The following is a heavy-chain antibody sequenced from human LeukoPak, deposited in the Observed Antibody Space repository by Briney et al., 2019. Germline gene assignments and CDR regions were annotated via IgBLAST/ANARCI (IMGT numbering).Heavy chain of an antibody. J-gene: IGHJ5*02. Sequence: PGGSLRLPCAASGFTFSSYAMSWVRQAPGKGLEWVSAISGSGGSTYYADSVKGRFTISRDNSKNTLYLQMNSLRAEDTAVYYCAKFSSKSAYYDFWSGYLAYNWFDPWGQGTLVTVSS. D-gene: IGHD3-3*01. CDR2: ISGSGGST. CDR3: AKFSSKSAYYDFWSGYLAYNWFDP. V-gene: IGHV3-23*01. CDR1: GFTFSSYA.